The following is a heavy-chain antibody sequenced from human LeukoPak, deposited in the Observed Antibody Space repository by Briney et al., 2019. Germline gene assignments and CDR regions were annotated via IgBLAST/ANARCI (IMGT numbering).Heavy chain of an antibody. CDR3: ARYSSRLVPLHNWFDP. V-gene: IGHV4-34*01. D-gene: IGHD6-19*01. J-gene: IGHJ5*02. CDR2: INHSGST. CDR1: GGSFSGYY. Sequence: PSETLSLTCAVYGGSFSGYYWSWIRQPPGKGLEWIGEINHSGSTNYNPSLKSRVTISVDTSKNQFSLKLSSVTAADTAVYYCARYSSRLVPLHNWFDPWGQGTLVTVSS.